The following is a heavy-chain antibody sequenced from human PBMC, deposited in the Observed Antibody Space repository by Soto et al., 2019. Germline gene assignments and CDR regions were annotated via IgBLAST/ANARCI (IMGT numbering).Heavy chain of an antibody. D-gene: IGHD3-22*01. Sequence: QVQLQESGPGLVKPSQTLSLTCTVSGGSISSGDYYWSWIRQPPGKGLEWIGYIYYSGSTYYNPSLKSRVTRSVDTSKTQFSLQLSSVTAADSAVYYCARGSYYYDSRGYYHYWGQGTLVTVSS. CDR2: IYYSGST. V-gene: IGHV4-30-4*01. J-gene: IGHJ4*02. CDR3: ARGSYYYDSRGYYHY. CDR1: GGSISSGDYY.